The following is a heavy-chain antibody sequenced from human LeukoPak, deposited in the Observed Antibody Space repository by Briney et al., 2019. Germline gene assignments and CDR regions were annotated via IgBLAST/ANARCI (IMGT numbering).Heavy chain of an antibody. CDR1: GYSFTTYG. CDR2: SSGRTGNT. V-gene: IGHV1-18*01. CDR3: ARDLGMYCSSTSCYLEVFDY. D-gene: IGHD2-2*01. J-gene: IGHJ4*02. Sequence: GASVTVSFKASGYSFTTYGISWVRQAPGQGLEWLGWSSGRTGNTNYAQKVQGRVTMTTDTSTSTAYMELRSLTSDDTAVYYCARDLGMYCSSTSCYLEVFDYWGQGTLVTVSS.